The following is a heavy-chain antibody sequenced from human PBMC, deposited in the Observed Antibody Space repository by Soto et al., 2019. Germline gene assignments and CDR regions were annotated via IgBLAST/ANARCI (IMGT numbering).Heavy chain of an antibody. V-gene: IGHV4-59*01. CDR2: IYYSGST. CDR1: GGSISSNY. D-gene: IGHD2-21*02. CDR3: ARDASRVTYYFDY. J-gene: IGHJ4*02. Sequence: PSETLSLTCTVSGGSISSNYWSWIRQPPGKGLEWIGYIYYSGSTNYNPSLKSRVTISVDTSKNQFSLKLSSVTAADTAVYYCARDASRVTYYFDYWGQGTLVTVSS.